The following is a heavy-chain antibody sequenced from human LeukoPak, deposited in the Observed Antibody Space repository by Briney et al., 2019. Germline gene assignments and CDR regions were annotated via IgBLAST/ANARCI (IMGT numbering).Heavy chain of an antibody. V-gene: IGHV1-2*02. J-gene: IGHJ4*02. D-gene: IGHD3/OR15-3a*01. Sequence: ASVKVSCKASGYIFTDYYVHWVRQAPGQGLEWMAWINPVTGGTNYAQKFQDRVTVTRDTSTSTAYMELSSLGSDDTAVYFCARANPIYVFWIGYFWGQGTLVTVSS. CDR3: ARANPIYVFWIGYF. CDR2: INPVTGGT. CDR1: GYIFTDYY.